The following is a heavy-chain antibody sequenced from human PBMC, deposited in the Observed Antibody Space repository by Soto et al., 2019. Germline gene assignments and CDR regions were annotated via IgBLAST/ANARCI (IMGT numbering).Heavy chain of an antibody. CDR3: ASSSLEYGDYSGY. V-gene: IGHV1-69*02. Sequence: QVQLVQSGAEVKKPGSSVKVSCKASGGTFSSYTISWVRQAPGQGLEWMGRIIPILGIANYAQKFQGRVTITADKSTSTAYMELSSLRSEDTVVYYCASSSLEYGDYSGYWGQGTLVTVSS. D-gene: IGHD4-17*01. J-gene: IGHJ4*02. CDR1: GGTFSSYT. CDR2: IIPILGIA.